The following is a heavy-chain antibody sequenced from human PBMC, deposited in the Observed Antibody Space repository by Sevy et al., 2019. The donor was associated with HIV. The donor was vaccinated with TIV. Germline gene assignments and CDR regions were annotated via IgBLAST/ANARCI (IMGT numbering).Heavy chain of an antibody. CDR2: INQDGSAK. CDR1: RFTFSSYW. CDR3: ARVSSIYYDRGYFYAMDV. V-gene: IGHV3-7*01. D-gene: IGHD3-22*01. J-gene: IGHJ6*02. Sequence: GGSLRLSCAASRFTFSSYWMSWVRQAPGKGLEWVANINQDGSAKYHLDSVKGRFTISRDNAKNSLFLQMNSLRAEDSSVYFCARVSSIYYDRGYFYAMDVWGQGTTVTVSS.